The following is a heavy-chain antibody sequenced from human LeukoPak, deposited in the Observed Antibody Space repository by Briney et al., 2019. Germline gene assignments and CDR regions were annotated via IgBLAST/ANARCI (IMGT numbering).Heavy chain of an antibody. D-gene: IGHD3-22*01. CDR3: ARGDREY. CDR2: ISPDNGDK. CDR1: GYTFPDFG. V-gene: IGHV1-18*01. Sequence: ASVKVSCKTSGYTFPDFGIYWVRQAPGQGLEWVGWISPDNGDKKFAQSFQRRVILATDTSTRTVYMELTNLRSDDTAVYFCARGDREYWGQGTLVTVSS. J-gene: IGHJ4*02.